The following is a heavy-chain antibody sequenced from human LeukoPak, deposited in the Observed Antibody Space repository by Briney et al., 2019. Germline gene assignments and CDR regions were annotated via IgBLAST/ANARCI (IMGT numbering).Heavy chain of an antibody. CDR3: ARGNGNYYYYGMDV. Sequence: SETLSPTCSVSGGSISSYYWSWIRQPPGKGLEWIACIYYSGRTNYNPSLKSRVTTSVDTSRNQFSLKLSSVTAADTAVYYCARGNGNYYYYGMDVWGQGTTVTVSS. CDR1: GGSISSYY. CDR2: IYYSGRT. J-gene: IGHJ6*02. D-gene: IGHD1-1*01. V-gene: IGHV4-59*01.